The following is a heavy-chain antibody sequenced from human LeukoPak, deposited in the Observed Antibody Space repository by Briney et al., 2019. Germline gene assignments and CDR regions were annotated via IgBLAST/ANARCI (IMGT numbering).Heavy chain of an antibody. Sequence: SETLSLTCTVSGGSISSGGYYWSWIRQHPGKGLEWIVYIYYSGSTYYNPSLKSRVTISVDTSKNQFSLKLSSVTAADTAVYYCARSHSSSSFYYYYYMDVWGKGTTVTVSS. CDR3: ARSHSSSSFYYYYYMDV. J-gene: IGHJ6*03. CDR1: GGSISSGGYY. D-gene: IGHD6-6*01. V-gene: IGHV4-31*03. CDR2: IYYSGST.